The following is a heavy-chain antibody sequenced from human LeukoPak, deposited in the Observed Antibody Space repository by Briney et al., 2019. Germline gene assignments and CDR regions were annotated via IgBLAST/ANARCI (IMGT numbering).Heavy chain of an antibody. V-gene: IGHV3-30*18. CDR1: GFTFNNYG. J-gene: IGHJ4*02. CDR2: ISYDGTNK. D-gene: IGHD2-2*01. Sequence: PGGSLRLSCAASGFTFNNYGMHWVRQAPGKGLEWVAVISYDGTNKHYPDSVKGRFTISRDISTDTLWLQMDSLRTEDTAVYYCAKGPLRGTAAAIDYWGQGTLVTVSS. CDR3: AKGPLRGTAAAIDY.